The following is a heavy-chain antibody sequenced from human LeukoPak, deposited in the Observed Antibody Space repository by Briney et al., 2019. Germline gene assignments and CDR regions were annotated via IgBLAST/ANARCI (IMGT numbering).Heavy chain of an antibody. V-gene: IGHV5-51*01. CDR3: ARCSGTYSKSFDY. D-gene: IGHD1-26*01. CDR1: GCIFTNSW. J-gene: IGHJ4*02. CDR2: VYPADSDT. Sequence: GESLKISCKGSGCIFTNSWIGWVRQMPGKGLEWMGIVYPADSDTRYSPSFHGQVTISAVKSITTAYLQWSSLKASGPAMYYCARCSGTYSKSFDYWGQGTLVTVSS.